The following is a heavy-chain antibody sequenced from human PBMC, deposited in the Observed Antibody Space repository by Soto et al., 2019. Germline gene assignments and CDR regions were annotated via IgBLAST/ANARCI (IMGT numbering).Heavy chain of an antibody. V-gene: IGHV1-69*02. CDR1: GGTFSSYT. CDR2: IIPILGIA. CDR3: ARAVPGRYCSSTSCYEGPNWFDP. Sequence: QVQLVQSGAEVKKPGSSVKVSCKASGGTFSSYTISWVRQAPGQGLEWMGRIIPILGIANYAQKFQGRVTITADKSTSKAYMELSSLRSEDTAVDYCARAVPGRYCSSTSCYEGPNWFDPWGQGTLVTVSS. J-gene: IGHJ5*02. D-gene: IGHD2-2*01.